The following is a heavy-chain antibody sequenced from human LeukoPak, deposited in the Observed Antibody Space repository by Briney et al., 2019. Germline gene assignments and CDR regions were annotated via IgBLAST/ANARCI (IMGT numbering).Heavy chain of an antibody. CDR3: ARDRRFGSTTCHDY. CDR1: GFAFSGYG. J-gene: IGHJ4*02. D-gene: IGHD2-2*01. Sequence: GTSLRLSCAASGFAFSGYGMHWVRQAPGKGLEWVAVIWYDGNNKYYEDSVKGRFTISRDNSKNTLYLQMNSLRAEDTAVYYCARDRRFGSTTCHDYWGQGTLVTVSS. CDR2: IWYDGNNK. V-gene: IGHV3-33*01.